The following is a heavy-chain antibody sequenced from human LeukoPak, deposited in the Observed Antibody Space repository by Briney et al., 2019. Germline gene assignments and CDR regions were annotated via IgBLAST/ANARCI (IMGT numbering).Heavy chain of an antibody. CDR3: ARGTTINNFDY. V-gene: IGHV3-7*04. CDR1: GFTFSSYW. J-gene: IGHJ4*02. D-gene: IGHD5-12*01. CDR2: IKQDGSDK. Sequence: GGSLRLSCAASGFTFSSYWMSWVRQTPGKGLEWVANIKQDGSDKYYVDSVKGRLTISRDNAKNSLYLQMNSLRAEDTAVYYCARGTTINNFDYWGQGTLVTVSS.